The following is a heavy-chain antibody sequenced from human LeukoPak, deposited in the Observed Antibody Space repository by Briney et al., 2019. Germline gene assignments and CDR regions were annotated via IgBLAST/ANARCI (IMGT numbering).Heavy chain of an antibody. V-gene: IGHV3-74*01. Sequence: GGSLRLSCAASGFTFSSYWMHWVRQAPGKGLVWVSRINSDGSSTSYADSVKGRLTISRDNAKNTLYLQMNSLRAEGTAVYYCARAGYYGSGRYIDYWRQGTLVTVSS. CDR2: INSDGSST. J-gene: IGHJ4*02. D-gene: IGHD3-10*01. CDR1: GFTFSSYW. CDR3: ARAGYYGSGRYIDY.